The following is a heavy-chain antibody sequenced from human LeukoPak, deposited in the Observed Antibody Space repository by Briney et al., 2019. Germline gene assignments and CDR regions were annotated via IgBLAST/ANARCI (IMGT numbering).Heavy chain of an antibody. CDR1: GGSFSGYY. CDR2: INHSGST. CDR3: ARDVVYDYVWGSYRYHWFDP. V-gene: IGHV4-34*01. D-gene: IGHD3-16*02. J-gene: IGHJ5*02. Sequence: SETLSLTCAVYGGSFSGYYWSWIRQPPGKGLEWIGEINHSGSTNYNPSLKSRVTISVDTSKNQFSLKLSSVTAADTAVYYCARDVVYDYVWGSYRYHWFDPWGQGTLVTVSS.